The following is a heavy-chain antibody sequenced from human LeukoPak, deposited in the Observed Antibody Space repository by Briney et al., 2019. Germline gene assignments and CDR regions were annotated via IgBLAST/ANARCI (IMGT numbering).Heavy chain of an antibody. CDR3: ARMAYCSSTSCYPDWFDP. CDR2: IIPILGIA. Sequence: RASVKVSCKASGGTFSSYAISWVRQAPGQGLEWMGRIIPILGIANYAQKFQGRVTITADKSTSTVYMELSSLRSEDTAVYYCARMAYCSSTSCYPDWFDPWGQGTLVTVSS. CDR1: GGTFSSYA. V-gene: IGHV1-69*04. D-gene: IGHD2-2*01. J-gene: IGHJ5*02.